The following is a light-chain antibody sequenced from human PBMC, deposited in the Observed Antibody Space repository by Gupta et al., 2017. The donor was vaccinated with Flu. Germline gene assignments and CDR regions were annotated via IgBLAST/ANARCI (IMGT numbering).Light chain of an antibody. CDR1: QSISSY. CDR3: QQSYSTPRS. J-gene: IGKJ2*03. CDR2: AAS. Sequence: DIQMIQSPSSLSASVVDRVTITCRASQSISSYLNWYQQKPGKAPKLLIYAASSLQSGVPSRFSGSGSGTDFTLTISSLQPEDFATYYCQQSYSTPRSFGQGTKLEIK. V-gene: IGKV1-39*01.